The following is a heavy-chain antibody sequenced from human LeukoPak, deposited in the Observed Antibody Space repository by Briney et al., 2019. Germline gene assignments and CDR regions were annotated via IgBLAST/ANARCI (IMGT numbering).Heavy chain of an antibody. J-gene: IGHJ6*03. CDR2: ISSSSSYI. V-gene: IGHV3-21*01. Sequence: GGSLRLSCAASGFTFSSYSMNWVRQAPGKGLEWVSSISSSSSYIYYADSVRGRFTISRDNAKNSLYLQMNSLRAEDTAVYYCAKDQYNGPPTGYMDVWGKGTTVTVSS. CDR3: AKDQYNGPPTGYMDV. CDR1: GFTFSSYS. D-gene: IGHD1-26*01.